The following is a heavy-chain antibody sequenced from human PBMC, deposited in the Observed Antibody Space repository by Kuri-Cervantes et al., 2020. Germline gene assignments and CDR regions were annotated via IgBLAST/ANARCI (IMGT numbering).Heavy chain of an antibody. V-gene: IGHV3-30*18. J-gene: IGHJ6*02. D-gene: IGHD1-14*01. CDR1: GFTFSSYG. Sequence: GGSLRLSCAAPGFTFSSYGMHWVRQAPGKGLEWVAVISSDGSNKNYADSVKGRFTISRDNSKNTLYLQMNSLRAEDTAVYYCAKVSLAGSTFHSLATLSGMDVWGQGTTVTVSS. CDR3: AKVSLAGSTFHSLATLSGMDV. CDR2: ISSDGSNK.